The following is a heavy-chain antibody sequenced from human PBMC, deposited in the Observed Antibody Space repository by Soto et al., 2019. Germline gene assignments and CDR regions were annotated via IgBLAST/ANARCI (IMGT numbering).Heavy chain of an antibody. CDR3: ARVIVVVPAAIYGSEFDY. J-gene: IGHJ4*02. CDR1: GYTFTSYG. D-gene: IGHD2-2*02. Sequence: QVQLVQSGAEVKKPGASVKVSCKASGYTFTSYGISWVRQAPGQGLEWMGWISAYNGNTNYAQKLQGRVTMTTDTCTSTADMDLRSLRSDDTAVYYCARVIVVVPAAIYGSEFDYWGQGTLVTVSS. CDR2: ISAYNGNT. V-gene: IGHV1-18*01.